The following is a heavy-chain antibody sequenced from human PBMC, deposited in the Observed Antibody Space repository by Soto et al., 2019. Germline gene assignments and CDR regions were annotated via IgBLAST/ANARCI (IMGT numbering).Heavy chain of an antibody. CDR1: GYTFINYY. CDR3: ARTSIFPWFLDY. Sequence: QVQLVQSGAEVKKPGASVKVSCKASGYTFINYYMHWVRQAPGQGLQWMGMIDPSGGSTSYTQKFQGSVTMTRDTSTSTVYMELSSRRNEDTDVYYCARTSIFPWFLDYWGQGTLVTVSS. D-gene: IGHD3-3*02. J-gene: IGHJ4*02. CDR2: IDPSGGST. V-gene: IGHV1-46*01.